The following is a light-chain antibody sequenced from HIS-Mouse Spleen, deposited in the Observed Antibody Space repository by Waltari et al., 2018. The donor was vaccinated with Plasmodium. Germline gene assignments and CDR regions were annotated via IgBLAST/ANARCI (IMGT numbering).Light chain of an antibody. CDR1: QLRSQS. J-gene: IGLJ2*01. CDR3: QAWDSSTVV. V-gene: IGLV3-1*01. Sequence: SYELTQPPSVSGSPGQPATITCPGGQLRSQSPCGYQQKPGQSPVLVIYQDSKRPSGIPERFAGSNSGNTATLTISGTQAMDEADYYCQAWDSSTVVFGGGTKLTVL. CDR2: QDS.